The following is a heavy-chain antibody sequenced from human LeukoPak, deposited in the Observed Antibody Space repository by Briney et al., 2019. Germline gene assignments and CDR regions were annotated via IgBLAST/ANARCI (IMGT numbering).Heavy chain of an antibody. Sequence: SETLSLTCTVSGGFINSGTHYWTWIRQPAGKGLEWIGRIYTSGSTNYKPSLKSRVTISVDASKNQFSLKLGSVTAADTVVYYCAREESDWSSLGYYYHYMDVWGKGTTVTISS. V-gene: IGHV4-61*02. CDR1: GGFINSGTHY. CDR3: AREESDWSSLGYYYHYMDV. CDR2: IYTSGST. D-gene: IGHD3-9*01. J-gene: IGHJ6*03.